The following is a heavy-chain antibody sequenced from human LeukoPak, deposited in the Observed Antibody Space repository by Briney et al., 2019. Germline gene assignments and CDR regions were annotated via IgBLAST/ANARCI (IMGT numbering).Heavy chain of an antibody. CDR1: GYTFTSYD. Sequence: ASVKVSCKVSGYTFTSYDINWVRQATGQGLEWMGWMNPNSGNTGYAQKFQGRVTMTRNTSISTAYMELSSLRSEDTAVYYCARVGEYSSSWYRGDYYYYYMDVWGKGTTVTVSS. V-gene: IGHV1-8*01. J-gene: IGHJ6*03. CDR3: ARVGEYSSSWYRGDYYYYYMDV. CDR2: MNPNSGNT. D-gene: IGHD6-13*01.